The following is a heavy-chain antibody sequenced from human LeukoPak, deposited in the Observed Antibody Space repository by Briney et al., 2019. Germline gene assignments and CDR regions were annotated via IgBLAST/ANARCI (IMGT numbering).Heavy chain of an antibody. V-gene: IGHV3-30*02. CDR2: IRYDGSNK. Sequence: PGGSLRLSCAVSGFTFSSYWMHWVRQAPGKGLEWVAFIRYDGSNKYYADSVKGRFTISRDNSKNTLCLQMNSLRAEDTAVYYCAKDKEVLLWFGELFYYWGQGTLVTVSS. CDR3: AKDKEVLLWFGELFYY. J-gene: IGHJ4*02. CDR1: GFTFSSYW. D-gene: IGHD3-10*01.